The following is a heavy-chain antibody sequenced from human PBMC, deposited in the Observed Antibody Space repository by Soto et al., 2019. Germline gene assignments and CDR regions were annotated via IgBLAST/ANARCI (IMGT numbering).Heavy chain of an antibody. CDR3: ARQGFGPLHGLVDV. D-gene: IGHD3-10*01. V-gene: IGHV4-59*08. J-gene: IGHJ6*02. CDR2: VHHSWGS. Sequence: QVQLQESGPGLVNPSETLSLSCTVSGGSISCYYWSWFRQSPGKRMEWIGYVHHSWGSSYNPSLQSRVAISLDTSKSQFSLKVTSVTATDTAVYYCARQGFGPLHGLVDVWGQGTTVTVSS. CDR1: GGSISCYY.